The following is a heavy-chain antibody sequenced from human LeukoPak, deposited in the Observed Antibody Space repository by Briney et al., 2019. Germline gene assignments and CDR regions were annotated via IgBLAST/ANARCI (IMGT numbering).Heavy chain of an antibody. J-gene: IGHJ4*02. D-gene: IGHD1-1*01. Sequence: GSLRLSCEASGFTFSSYWMSWVRQAPGKGLEWVAHIKEDESDEYYVDSVRGRFTASRDNAKNSVNLQMNSLRVEDTAVYYCARWRGRQSEFDYWGQGTLVTVSS. CDR3: ARWRGRQSEFDY. CDR2: IKEDESDE. CDR1: GFTFSSYW. V-gene: IGHV3-7*01.